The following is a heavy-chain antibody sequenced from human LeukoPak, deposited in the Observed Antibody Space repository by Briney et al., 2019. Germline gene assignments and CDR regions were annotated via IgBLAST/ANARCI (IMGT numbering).Heavy chain of an antibody. J-gene: IGHJ4*02. D-gene: IGHD1-1*01. Sequence: GSLRLSCEASGFTFSSYWMSWVRQAPGKGLEWVAHIKEDESDEYYVDSVRGRFTASRDNAKNSVNLQMNSLRVEDTAVYYCARWRGRQSEFDYWGQGTLVTVSS. CDR3: ARWRGRQSEFDY. CDR2: IKEDESDE. CDR1: GFTFSSYW. V-gene: IGHV3-7*01.